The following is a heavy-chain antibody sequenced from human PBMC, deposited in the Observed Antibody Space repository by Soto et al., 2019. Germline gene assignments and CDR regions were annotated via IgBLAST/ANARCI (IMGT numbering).Heavy chain of an antibody. V-gene: IGHV3-23*01. J-gene: IGHJ6*03. D-gene: IGHD1-1*01. CDR2: ISGGADIT. CDR3: ARKYNYCMDV. Sequence: VQLLESGGGLVQPGGSLRLSCAASGFTFSNYAMRWVRQAPGKGLEWVSAISGGADITYYADSVKGRFTISRDNSRNTLYLQMNSLRAEDTAVYYCARKYNYCMDVWGKGTTVTVSS. CDR1: GFTFSNYA.